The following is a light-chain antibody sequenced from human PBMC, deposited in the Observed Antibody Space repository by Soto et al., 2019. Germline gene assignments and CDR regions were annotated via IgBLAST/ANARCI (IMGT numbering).Light chain of an antibody. CDR3: QQYGSSPMYP. V-gene: IGKV3-20*01. CDR2: GAS. J-gene: IGKJ2*01. CDR1: QSVSSSY. Sequence: EIVLTQSPGTLSLSPGERATLSCRAIQSVSSSYLAWYQQKPGQAPRLLIYGASSRVTGIPDRFSGSGSGTDFTLTISRLVPEDFALYYCQQYGSSPMYPFGQGTKLEIK.